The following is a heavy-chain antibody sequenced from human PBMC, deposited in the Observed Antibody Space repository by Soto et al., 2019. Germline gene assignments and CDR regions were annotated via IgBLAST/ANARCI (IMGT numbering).Heavy chain of an antibody. D-gene: IGHD1-1*01. CDR1: GFTFSSYA. Sequence: LRLSCAASGFTFSSYAMTWVRQAPGKGLEWVSGISGSGATTSYADSVKGRFTVSRDNSKNTLYLQMNSLRIEDTAVYYCARELEHVFDYWGQGTLVPVSS. CDR2: ISGSGATT. J-gene: IGHJ4*02. V-gene: IGHV3-23*01. CDR3: ARELEHVFDY.